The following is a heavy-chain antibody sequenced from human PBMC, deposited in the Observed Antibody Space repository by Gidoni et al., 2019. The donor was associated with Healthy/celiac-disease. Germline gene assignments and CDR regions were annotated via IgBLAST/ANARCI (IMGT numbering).Heavy chain of an antibody. CDR2: IYPGDSDT. CDR3: ARHDDCSGGSCHAGWFDP. Sequence: EVQLVQSGAEVKKPGESLKISCKGSGYSFTSYWTGWVRQMPGKGLEWMGIIYPGDSDTRYSPSFQGQVTISADKSISTAYLQWSSLKASDTAMYYCARHDDCSGGSCHAGWFDPWGQGTLVTVSS. V-gene: IGHV5-51*01. CDR1: GYSFTSYW. J-gene: IGHJ5*02. D-gene: IGHD2-15*01.